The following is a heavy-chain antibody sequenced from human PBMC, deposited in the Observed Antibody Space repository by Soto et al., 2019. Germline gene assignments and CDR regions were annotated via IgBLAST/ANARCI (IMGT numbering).Heavy chain of an antibody. CDR2: IIPIFGTA. J-gene: IGHJ4*02. CDR3: AREKDQEDGYNFNY. D-gene: IGHD5-12*01. CDR1: GGTFSSYA. V-gene: IGHV1-69*13. Sequence: SVKVSCKASGGTFSSYAISWVRQAPGQGLEWMGGIIPIFGTANYAQKFQGRVTITADESTSTAYMELSSPRSEDTAVYYCAREKDQEDGYNFNYWGQGTLVTVSS.